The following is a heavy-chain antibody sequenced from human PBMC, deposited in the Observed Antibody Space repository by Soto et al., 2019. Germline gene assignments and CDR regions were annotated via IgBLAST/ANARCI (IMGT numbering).Heavy chain of an antibody. V-gene: IGHV1-2*04. CDR3: ARGGRSGWYGGRGWFDP. CDR1: GYTFTGYY. J-gene: IGHJ5*02. Sequence: ASVKVSCKASGYTFTGYYMHWVRQAPGQGLEWMGWINPNSGGTNYAQKFQGWVTMTRDTSISTAYMELSRLRSDDTAVYYCARGGRSGWYGGRGWFDPWGQGTLVTVSS. CDR2: INPNSGGT. D-gene: IGHD6-19*01.